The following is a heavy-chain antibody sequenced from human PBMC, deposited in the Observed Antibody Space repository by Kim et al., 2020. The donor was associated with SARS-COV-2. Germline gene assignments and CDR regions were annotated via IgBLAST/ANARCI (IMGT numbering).Heavy chain of an antibody. CDR1: GFIFSNAW. CDR2: IKSKIDGGTI. V-gene: IGHV3-15*05. J-gene: IGHJ6*02. D-gene: IGHD3-9*01. CDR3: VIVRPLRYTDWLRAYFYYGLDV. Sequence: GGSLRLSCEASGFIFSNAWMSWVRQSSGKGLEWVARIKSKIDGGTIDYAASVKGRFTISRDDSRDALYLEMNDLRSEDTAVYYCVIVRPLRYTDWLRAYFYYGLDVWGQGTRVTVS.